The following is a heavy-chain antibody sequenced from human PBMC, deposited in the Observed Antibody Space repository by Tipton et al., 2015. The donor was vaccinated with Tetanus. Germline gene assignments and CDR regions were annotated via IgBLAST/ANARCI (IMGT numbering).Heavy chain of an antibody. CDR3: ARYHCTGTTCQHLAH. D-gene: IGHD2-8*02. CDR2: VFYTGIT. Sequence: GLVKPSETLSLTCTVSGGSISGYFWTWIRQPPGKGLECIGYVFYTGITNYNPPFESRVTMSVDTSKNQISLKLRSVTAAETAVYYCARYHCTGTTCQHLAHWGQGTLVTVSS. V-gene: IGHV4-59*01. J-gene: IGHJ4*01. CDR1: GGSISGYF.